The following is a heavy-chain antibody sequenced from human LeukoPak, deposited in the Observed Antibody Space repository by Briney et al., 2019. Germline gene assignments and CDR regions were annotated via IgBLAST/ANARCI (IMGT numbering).Heavy chain of an antibody. V-gene: IGHV3-23*01. Sequence: GGSLRLSCAASGFTFTTYAMSWVRQAPGKGLEWVSALSGSGARTYYADSVKGRFTISRDNSKNTLYLQMNSLRAEDTAVYFCAKDLHWGLDYWGQGTLVTVSS. CDR1: GFTFTTYA. CDR3: AKDLHWGLDY. D-gene: IGHD7-27*01. J-gene: IGHJ4*02. CDR2: LSGSGART.